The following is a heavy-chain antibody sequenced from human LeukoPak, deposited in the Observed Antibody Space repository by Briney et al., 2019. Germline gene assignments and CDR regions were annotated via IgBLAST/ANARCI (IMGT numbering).Heavy chain of an antibody. CDR2: IKQDGSEK. CDR3: ARGSGSSWGYFQH. J-gene: IGHJ1*01. Sequence: GGSLRLSCAASGFTFSSYWMSWVRQAPGKGLEWAANIKQDGSEKYVDSVKGRFTISRDNAKNSLYLQMNSLRAEDTAVYYCARGSGSSWGYFQHWGQGTLVTVSS. D-gene: IGHD6-13*01. V-gene: IGHV3-7*04. CDR1: GFTFSSYW.